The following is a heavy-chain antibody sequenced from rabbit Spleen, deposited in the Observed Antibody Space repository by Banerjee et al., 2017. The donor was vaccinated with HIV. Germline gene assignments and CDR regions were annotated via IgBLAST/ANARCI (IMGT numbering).Heavy chain of an antibody. D-gene: IGHD1-1*01. CDR3: ARNYVNAFDP. Sequence: QSLEESGGGLVQPGGSLTLSCKASGFDFSNYYMTWVRQAPGKGLEWIGLIEPIFGTTYYANWVNGRFTISSHNAQNTLYLQVKSLTAADTATYFCARNYVNAFDPWGPGTLVTVS. CDR1: GFDFSNYY. V-gene: IGHV1S7*01. J-gene: IGHJ2*01. CDR2: IEPIFGTT.